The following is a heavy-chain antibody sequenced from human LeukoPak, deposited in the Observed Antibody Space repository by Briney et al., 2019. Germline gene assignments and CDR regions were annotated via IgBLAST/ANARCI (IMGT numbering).Heavy chain of an antibody. CDR2: INIDGST. J-gene: IGHJ5*02. Sequence: GGSLRLSCAASGFTFRNYWMHWVRQAPGKGLVWVSRINIDGSTRYADSVEGRFTISRDNAKNTLYLKMNSLRAGDTAVYYCARAGGSGWFDPWGQGTLVTVSS. CDR1: GFTFRNYW. V-gene: IGHV3-74*01. D-gene: IGHD3-10*01. CDR3: ARAGGSGWFDP.